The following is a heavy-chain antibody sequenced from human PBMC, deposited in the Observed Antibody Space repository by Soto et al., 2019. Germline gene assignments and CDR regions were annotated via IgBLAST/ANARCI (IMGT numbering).Heavy chain of an antibody. CDR2: IYYSGST. CDR3: ARYASDTSGSNWFDP. V-gene: IGHV4-59*08. CDR1: GGSISSYY. Sequence: PSETLSLTCTVSGGSISSYYWSWIRQPPGKGLEWIGYIYYSGSTSYNPSLKSRVTISIDTSKNQFSLKLRSVTAADTAVYYCARYASDTSGSNWFDPRGQGTLVTVPS. J-gene: IGHJ5*02. D-gene: IGHD3-22*01.